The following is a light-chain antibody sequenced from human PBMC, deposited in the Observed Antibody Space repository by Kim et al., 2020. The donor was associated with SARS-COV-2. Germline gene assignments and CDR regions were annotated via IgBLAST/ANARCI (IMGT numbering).Light chain of an antibody. CDR2: DVT. Sequence: QSALTQPASVSGSPGQSITISCTGTSSDVVAYNHVSWYQHHPGKAPKLLIYDVTEWPSGVSNRFSGSKSGNTASLTISWLQAEDEADYYCSSLTSSITYVFGTGTKVTVL. V-gene: IGLV2-14*03. J-gene: IGLJ1*01. CDR1: SSDVVAYNH. CDR3: SSLTSSITYV.